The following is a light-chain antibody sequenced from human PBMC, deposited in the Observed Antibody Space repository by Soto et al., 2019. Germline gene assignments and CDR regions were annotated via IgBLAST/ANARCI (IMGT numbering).Light chain of an antibody. CDR3: QHKKIFWT. CDR2: KAS. J-gene: IGKJ1*01. CDR1: QSISRW. Sequence: DIQMTQSPSTLSASVGDRVTITCRASQSISRWLAWYQHKPGKAPKLLIYKASNLESGVPSRFSGSGSGTEFIFTISSLQPDDFATYYCQHKKIFWTFAQGPRWIS. V-gene: IGKV1-5*03.